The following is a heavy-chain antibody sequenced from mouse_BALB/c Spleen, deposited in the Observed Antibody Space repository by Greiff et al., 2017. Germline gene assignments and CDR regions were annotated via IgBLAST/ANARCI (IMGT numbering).Heavy chain of an antibody. CDR2: ISYSGST. CDR1: GYSITSDYA. V-gene: IGHV3-2*02. CDR3: ARLGWDGRVPYAMDY. J-gene: IGHJ4*01. Sequence: EVKLQESGPGLVKPSQSLSLTCTVTGYSITSDYAWNWIRQFPGNKLEWMGYISYSGSTSYNPSLKSRISITRDTSKNQFFLQLNSVTTEDTATYYCARLGWDGRVPYAMDYWGQGTSVTVSS. D-gene: IGHD4-1*01.